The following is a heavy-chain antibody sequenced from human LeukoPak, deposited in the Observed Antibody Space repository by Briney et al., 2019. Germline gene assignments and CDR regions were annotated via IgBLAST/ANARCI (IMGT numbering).Heavy chain of an antibody. D-gene: IGHD6-13*01. CDR3: TKDSQGFYGGFWYGTYGMDV. CDR2: ICDNI. Sequence: GGSLRLSCVASGFIFDNFAMTWVRQAPGKGLEWVSTICDNIHYADSVRGRFTISRDNSRKTVFLQMNSLTPEDAATYYCTKDSQGFYGGFWYGTYGMDVWGQGTTVTVSS. CDR1: GFIFDNFA. V-gene: IGHV3-23*01. J-gene: IGHJ6*02.